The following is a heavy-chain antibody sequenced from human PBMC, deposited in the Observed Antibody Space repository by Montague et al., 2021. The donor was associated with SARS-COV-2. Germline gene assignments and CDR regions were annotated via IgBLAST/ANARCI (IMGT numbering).Heavy chain of an antibody. D-gene: IGHD1-20*01. CDR1: GGSISSSSYY. J-gene: IGHJ6*02. CDR2: IYYSGST. Sequence: SEILSLTCTVSGGSISSSSYYWGWIRQPPGKGLEWIGSIYYSGSTYYNPSLKSRVTISVDTSKNQFSLKLSSVTATDTAVYYCARRVTGTTVHYYYYGMDVWGQGTTVTVSS. CDR3: ARRVTGTTVHYYYYGMDV. V-gene: IGHV4-39*01.